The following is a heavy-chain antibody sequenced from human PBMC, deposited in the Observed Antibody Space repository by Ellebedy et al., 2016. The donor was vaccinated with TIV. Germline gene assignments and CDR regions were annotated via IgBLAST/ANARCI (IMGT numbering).Heavy chain of an antibody. CDR1: GYTFVDYG. CDR3: ARLPCGSTSCGGQAFDI. Sequence: ASVKVSXXASGYTFVDYGISWVRQAPGQGLEWMGWSSAYNRNTNYAQKFQGRVTMTRGTSTNTGYMELRSLKSDDTAVYYCARLPCGSTSCGGQAFDIWGQGTVVTVSS. V-gene: IGHV1-18*01. D-gene: IGHD2-2*01. CDR2: SSAYNRNT. J-gene: IGHJ3*02.